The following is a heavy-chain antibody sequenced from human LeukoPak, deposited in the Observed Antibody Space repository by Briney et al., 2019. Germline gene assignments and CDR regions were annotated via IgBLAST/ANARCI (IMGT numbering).Heavy chain of an antibody. D-gene: IGHD2-2*01. CDR3: ARGVLDIVVVPFH. J-gene: IGHJ4*02. CDR1: GYIFTDYY. Sequence: ASVKVSCKASGYIFTDYYVHWVRQTPGQGLEWMGGINPNSGGTTYAQKFQGRVTMTRDTSISTAYMELSRLGSDDTAVYYCARGVLDIVVVPFHWGQGTLVTVSS. CDR2: INPNSGGT. V-gene: IGHV1-2*02.